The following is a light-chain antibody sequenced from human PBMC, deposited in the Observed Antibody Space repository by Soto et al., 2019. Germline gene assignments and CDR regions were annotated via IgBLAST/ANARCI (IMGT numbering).Light chain of an antibody. CDR1: QSVSSSY. CDR3: QQYGSSPLT. J-gene: IGKJ4*01. Sequence: EIVLTQSPGTLSLSTGERATLSCRASQSVSSSYLAWYQQKPGQAPSLLIYGASSRATGIPDRFSGSGSGTDFTLTISRLEPEDCAGYYCQQYGSSPLTLGGGPKVDIK. V-gene: IGKV3-20*01. CDR2: GAS.